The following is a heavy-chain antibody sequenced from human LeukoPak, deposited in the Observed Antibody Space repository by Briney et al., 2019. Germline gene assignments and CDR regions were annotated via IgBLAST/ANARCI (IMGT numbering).Heavy chain of an antibody. CDR2: IKQDGSEK. Sequence: PGGSLRLSCAASGFTVSSNYMSWVRQAPGKGLGWVASIKQDGSEKYYVDSVKGRFTISRDNAKNSLYLQMNSLRAEDTAVYYCARGLGAAHFDYWGQGTLVTVSS. CDR1: GFTVSSNY. V-gene: IGHV3-7*04. CDR3: ARGLGAAHFDY. D-gene: IGHD1-26*01. J-gene: IGHJ4*02.